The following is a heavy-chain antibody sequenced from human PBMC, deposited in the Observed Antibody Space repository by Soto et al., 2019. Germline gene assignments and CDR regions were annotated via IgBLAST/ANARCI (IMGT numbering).Heavy chain of an antibody. Sequence: SETLSLTCAVYGGSFSGYYWTWIRQPPGKGLEWIGEINHSGSTNYNPSVKSRVTISGDTSKNTLYLKLTTVTAADTAVYYCARDRYPFDYWGQGTLVTVSS. CDR3: ARDRYPFDY. CDR1: GGSFSGYY. J-gene: IGHJ4*02. D-gene: IGHD1-26*01. V-gene: IGHV4-34*01. CDR2: INHSGST.